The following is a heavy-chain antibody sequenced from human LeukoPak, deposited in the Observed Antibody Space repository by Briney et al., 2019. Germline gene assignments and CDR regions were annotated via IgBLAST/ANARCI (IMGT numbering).Heavy chain of an antibody. J-gene: IGHJ4*02. CDR1: GFTFSSYS. CDR2: ISSSSSTI. D-gene: IGHD3-22*01. V-gene: IGHV3-48*01. Sequence: PGGSLRLSCAASGFTFSSYSMNWVRQAPGKGLEWVSYISSSSSTIYYADSVKGRFTISRDNSKNTLYLQMNSLRAEDTAVYYCAKDGGTMIVALDYWGQGTLVTVSS. CDR3: AKDGGTMIVALDY.